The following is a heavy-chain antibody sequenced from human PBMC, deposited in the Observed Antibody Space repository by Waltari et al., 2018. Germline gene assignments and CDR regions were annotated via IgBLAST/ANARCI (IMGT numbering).Heavy chain of an antibody. J-gene: IGHJ6*02. Sequence: QVQLQQWGAGLLTPSETLSLTCAFYGGSFSGYYWSGIRQPPGKGLEWIGEINHSGSTNYNPSLKSRVTISVDTSKNQFSLKLSSVTAADTAVYYCARGSGTLPGMDVWGQGTTVTVSS. CDR3: ARGSGTLPGMDV. CDR1: GGSFSGYY. CDR2: INHSGST. V-gene: IGHV4-34*01.